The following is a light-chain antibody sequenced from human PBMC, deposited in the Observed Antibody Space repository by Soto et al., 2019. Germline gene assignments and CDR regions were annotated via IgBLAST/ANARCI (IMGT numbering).Light chain of an antibody. CDR2: END. V-gene: IGLV1-51*02. CDR1: SSNIGKYY. Sequence: QSVLTQPPSVSAAPGQKVTMSCTGGSSNIGKYYVSWHQQLPGTAPKLLIYENDKRPSGVPDRFSGSKSGTSATLGITGLQTGDEADYFCGTWDSTLSIFVFGTGTKVTV. J-gene: IGLJ1*01. CDR3: GTWDSTLSIFV.